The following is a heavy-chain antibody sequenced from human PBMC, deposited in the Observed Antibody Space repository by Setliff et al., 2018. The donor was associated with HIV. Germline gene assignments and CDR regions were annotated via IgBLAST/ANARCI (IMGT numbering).Heavy chain of an antibody. CDR1: GYSISSGYY. Sequence: SETLSLTCAVSGYSISSGYYWGWIRQPPGKGLEWIGYIYYSGSTYYNPSLKSRVTISVDTSKSQFSLKLSSVTAADTAVYYCAREDYYYYGMDVWGQGTTVTVSS. CDR2: IYYSGST. CDR3: AREDYYYYGMDV. V-gene: IGHV4-38-2*02. J-gene: IGHJ6*02.